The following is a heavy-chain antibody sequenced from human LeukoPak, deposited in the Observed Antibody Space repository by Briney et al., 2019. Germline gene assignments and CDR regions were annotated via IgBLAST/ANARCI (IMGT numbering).Heavy chain of an antibody. D-gene: IGHD3-3*01. CDR2: INAGNGNT. CDR1: GYTFTSYA. CDR3: ARGYDFWSGYDY. Sequence: ASVKVSCKASGYTFTSYAMHWVRQAPGQRLEWMGWINAGNGNTKYSQKFQGRVTITRDTSASTAYMELSSLRSEDTAVYYCARGYDFWSGYDYWGQGTLVTVSS. J-gene: IGHJ4*02. V-gene: IGHV1-3*01.